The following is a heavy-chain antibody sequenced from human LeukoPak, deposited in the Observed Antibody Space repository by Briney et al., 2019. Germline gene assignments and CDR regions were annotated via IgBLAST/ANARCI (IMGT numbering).Heavy chain of an antibody. J-gene: IGHJ3*02. CDR2: IYYSGST. CDR1: GYSISSGYY. Sequence: SETLSLTCTVSGYSISSGYYWGWIRQPPGKGLEWIGIIYYSGSTYYNPSLKSRVTISVDTSKNQFSLKLSSVTAADTAVYYCARDGDYYDSSGSDAFDIWGQGTMVTVSS. D-gene: IGHD3-22*01. CDR3: ARDGDYYDSSGSDAFDI. V-gene: IGHV4-38-2*02.